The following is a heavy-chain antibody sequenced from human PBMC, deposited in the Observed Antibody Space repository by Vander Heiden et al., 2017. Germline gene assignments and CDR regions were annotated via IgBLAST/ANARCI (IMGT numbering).Heavy chain of an antibody. CDR3: TTGGSYSAFDI. J-gene: IGHJ3*02. D-gene: IGHD1-26*01. CDR1: GFTLPNAG. CDR2: IKSKAEGGAT. Sequence: EVQLVESGGGLVKPGGSLRLSCAVSGFTLPNAGMNCVRQAPGKGLEWVGLIKSKAEGGATDYAAPVKGRCTISRDDSENTVYLQMNSLKSEDTAVYYCTTGGSYSAFDIWGQGTMVTVSS. V-gene: IGHV3-15*07.